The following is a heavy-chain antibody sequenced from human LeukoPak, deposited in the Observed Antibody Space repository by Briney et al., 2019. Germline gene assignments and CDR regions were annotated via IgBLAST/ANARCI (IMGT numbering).Heavy chain of an antibody. Sequence: GGSLRLSCAASGFTFSSHARSWVRQAPGKGLEWVSAISGSGGSTYYADSVKGRFTISRDNSKNTLYLQMNSLRAEDTAVYYCAKDPYSSGWYYFDYWGQGTLVTVSS. CDR3: AKDPYSSGWYYFDY. CDR1: GFTFSSHA. J-gene: IGHJ4*02. CDR2: ISGSGGST. V-gene: IGHV3-23*01. D-gene: IGHD6-19*01.